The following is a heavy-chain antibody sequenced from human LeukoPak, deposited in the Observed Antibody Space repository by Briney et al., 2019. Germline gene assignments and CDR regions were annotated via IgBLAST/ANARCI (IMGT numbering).Heavy chain of an antibody. CDR2: IKEDGSAE. J-gene: IGHJ4*02. V-gene: IGHV3-7*04. Sequence: GGSLRLSCAASGLTFSKSWMSWLRQTPEKGLEWVANIKEDGSAEYYVDSVKGRFTISRDNAKNSLYLQMNSLRAEDTAVYYCAKDDEGYYWGQGILVTVSS. CDR1: GLTFSKSW. D-gene: IGHD3-3*01. CDR3: AKDDEGYY.